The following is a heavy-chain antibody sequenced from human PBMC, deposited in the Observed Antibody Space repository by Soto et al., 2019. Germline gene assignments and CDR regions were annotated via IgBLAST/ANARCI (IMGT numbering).Heavy chain of an antibody. D-gene: IGHD3-9*01. CDR2: ISAYNGNT. V-gene: IGHV1-18*01. Sequence: QVQLVQSGAEVKKPGASVKVSCKASGYTFTSYGISWVRQAPGQGLEWMGWISAYNGNTNYAQKLQGRVTMTTDTSTSTAYMELRSLRSADTAVYYCARHRMARRVLRYFDWLKPFDYWGQGTLVTVSS. J-gene: IGHJ4*02. CDR3: ARHRMARRVLRYFDWLKPFDY. CDR1: GYTFTSYG.